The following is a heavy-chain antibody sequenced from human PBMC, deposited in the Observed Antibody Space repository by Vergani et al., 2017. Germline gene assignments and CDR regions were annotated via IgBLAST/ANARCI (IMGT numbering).Heavy chain of an antibody. V-gene: IGHV3-33*01. CDR2: IWYDGSNK. CDR1: GFTFSSYG. D-gene: IGHD6-6*01. J-gene: IGHJ6*02. CDR3: ARDGQQGSSSYYYYYGMDV. Sequence: QVQLVESGGGVVQPGRSLRLSCAASGFTFSSYGMHWVRQAPGKGLEWVAVIWYDGSNKYYADSVKGRFTISRDNSKNTLYLQMNSLRAEDTAVYYCARDGQQGSSSYYYYYGMDVWGQGTTVTVSS.